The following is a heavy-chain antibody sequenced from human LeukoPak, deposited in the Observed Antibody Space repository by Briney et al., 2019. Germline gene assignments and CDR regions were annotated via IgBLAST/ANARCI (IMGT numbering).Heavy chain of an antibody. V-gene: IGHV3-7*01. CDR2: IKEDGSAK. J-gene: IGHJ4*02. CDR1: GFIFSSYW. CDR3: ASGSYEGVGH. D-gene: IGHD1-26*01. Sequence: GGSLRLSCAASGFIFSSYWMSWVRQTPGKGLEWVANIKEDGSAKYYVDSVKGRFTVSRDNAKNSLYLQMNSLRGEDTAVYHCASGSYEGVGHWGQGTLVTVSS.